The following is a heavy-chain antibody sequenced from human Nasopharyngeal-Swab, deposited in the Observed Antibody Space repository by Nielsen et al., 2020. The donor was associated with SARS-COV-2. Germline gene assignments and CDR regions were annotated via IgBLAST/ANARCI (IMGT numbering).Heavy chain of an antibody. CDR1: GFTFSSYA. CDR3: ARVDSSSWYGVDY. J-gene: IGHJ4*02. Sequence: GESLKISCAASGFTFSSYAMHWVRQAPGKGLEWVAVISYDGGNKYYADSVKGRFTISRDNSKNTLYLQMNSLRAEDTAVYYCARVDSSSWYGVDYWGQGTLVTVSS. D-gene: IGHD6-13*01. CDR2: ISYDGGNK. V-gene: IGHV3-30-3*01.